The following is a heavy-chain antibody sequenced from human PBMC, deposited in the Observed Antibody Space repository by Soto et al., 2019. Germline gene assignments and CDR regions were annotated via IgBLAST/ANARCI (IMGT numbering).Heavy chain of an antibody. J-gene: IGHJ6*02. CDR3: AQSLPSFYYFGLDV. CDR1: GASINRGDTDY. CDR2: IYYSGRI. Sequence: TLSLTCSVSGASINRGDTDYWNWIRQHPVKGLEWIGYIYYSGRIYYNPSLESRVTISVDTSKNQFALKLTSVTAADTAADYCAQSLPSFYYFGLDVWGQGTTLTVS. V-gene: IGHV4-31*03. D-gene: IGHD3-10*01.